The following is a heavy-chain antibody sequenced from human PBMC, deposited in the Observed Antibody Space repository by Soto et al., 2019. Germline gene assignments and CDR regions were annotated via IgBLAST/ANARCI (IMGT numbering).Heavy chain of an antibody. CDR3: ARGGGSTFNWVDP. CDR2: LYYSGNT. CDR1: GGSISSFNYF. J-gene: IGHJ5*02. V-gene: IGHV4-39*01. D-gene: IGHD2-15*01. Sequence: QLQLQESGPGLVKPSETLSLTCTVSGGSISSFNYFWGWIRQPPGKGLEWIGSLYYSGNTYYNPSPQSRVTISGDTSKKPCPLALRSVTAADTAVYYCARGGGSTFNWVDPWGQGTLVTVSP.